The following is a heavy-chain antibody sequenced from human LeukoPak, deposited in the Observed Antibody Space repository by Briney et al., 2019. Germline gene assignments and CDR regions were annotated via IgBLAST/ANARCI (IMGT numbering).Heavy chain of an antibody. Sequence: PSETLSLTCTVSSGSIISGSFFWGWIRQPPGKGLEWLGNIFYSGSTYYNPSLRGRVTISVDTSKNQFSLKLTSVTAADTAVYYCARVPYSTRLYYMDVWGKGTTVTVSS. D-gene: IGHD6-13*01. CDR3: ARVPYSTRLYYMDV. V-gene: IGHV4-39*07. CDR2: IFYSGST. CDR1: SGSIISGSFF. J-gene: IGHJ6*03.